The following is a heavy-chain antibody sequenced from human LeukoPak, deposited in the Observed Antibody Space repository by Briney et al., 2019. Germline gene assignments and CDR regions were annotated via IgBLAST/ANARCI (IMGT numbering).Heavy chain of an antibody. V-gene: IGHV1-69*05. CDR1: GGTFGSYA. D-gene: IGHD3-22*01. Sequence: GSSVKVSCKASGGTFGSYAISWVRQAPGQGLEWMGGIIPIFGTANYAQKFQGRVTITTDESTSTAYMELSSLRSEDTAVYYCARGDYYYDSSDRWDAFDIWGQGTMVTVSS. CDR3: ARGDYYYDSSDRWDAFDI. CDR2: IIPIFGTA. J-gene: IGHJ3*02.